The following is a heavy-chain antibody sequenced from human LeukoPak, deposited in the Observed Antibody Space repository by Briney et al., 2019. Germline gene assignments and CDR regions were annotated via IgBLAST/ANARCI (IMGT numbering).Heavy chain of an antibody. CDR1: GYTFTSYD. D-gene: IGHD2-15*01. J-gene: IGHJ4*02. CDR3: ARVPFVVVVAYPDY. V-gene: IGHV1-8*01. CDR2: MNPNSGNT. Sequence: ASVKVSCKASGYTFTSYDINRVRQATGQGLEWMGWMNPNSGNTGYAQKFQGRVTMTRNTSISTAYMELSSLRSEDTAVYYCARVPFVVVVAYPDYWGQGTLVTVSS.